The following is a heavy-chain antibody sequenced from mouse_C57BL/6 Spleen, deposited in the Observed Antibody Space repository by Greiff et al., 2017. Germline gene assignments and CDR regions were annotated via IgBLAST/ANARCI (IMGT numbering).Heavy chain of an antibody. Sequence: EVQVVESGGDLVKPGGSLKLSCAASGFTFSGYGMSWVRQTPDKRLEWVATISSGGSYTYYPDSVKGRFTISRDNAKNTLYLQMSSLKSEDTAMYYCARQPYGSSGDYWGQGTTRTVSS. D-gene: IGHD1-1*01. CDR1: GFTFSGYG. CDR2: ISSGGSYT. CDR3: ARQPYGSSGDY. J-gene: IGHJ2*01. V-gene: IGHV5-6*01.